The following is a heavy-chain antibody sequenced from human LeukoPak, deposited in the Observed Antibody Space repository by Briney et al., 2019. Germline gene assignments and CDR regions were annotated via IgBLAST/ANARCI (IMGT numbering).Heavy chain of an antibody. CDR3: AKVRVERWLQFAFDI. V-gene: IGHV3-23*01. CDR1: GFTFSSYA. Sequence: PGGSLRLSCAASGFTFSSYAMSWVRQAPGKGLEWVSAISGSGGSTYYADSVKGRFTISRDNSKNTLYLQMNSLRAEDTAVYYCAKVRVERWLQFAFDIWGQGTMVTVTS. CDR2: ISGSGGST. J-gene: IGHJ3*02. D-gene: IGHD5-24*01.